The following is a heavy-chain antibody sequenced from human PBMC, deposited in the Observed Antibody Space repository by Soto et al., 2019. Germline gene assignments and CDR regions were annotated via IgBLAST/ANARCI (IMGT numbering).Heavy chain of an antibody. CDR1: GFTVSSNY. Sequence: GGSLRLSCAASGFTVSSNYMSWVRQAPGKGLEWVAVIWYDGSNKYYADSVKGRFTISRDNSKNTLYLQMNSLRAEDTAVYYCAREEVAGVFDYWGQGTLVTVSS. D-gene: IGHD6-19*01. CDR2: IWYDGSNK. J-gene: IGHJ4*02. CDR3: AREEVAGVFDY. V-gene: IGHV3-33*08.